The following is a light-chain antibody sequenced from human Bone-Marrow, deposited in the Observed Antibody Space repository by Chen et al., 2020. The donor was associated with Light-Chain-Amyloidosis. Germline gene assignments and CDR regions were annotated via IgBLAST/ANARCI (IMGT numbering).Light chain of an antibody. CDR2: AVS. V-gene: IGLV2-14*01. CDR1: SGDVGTYNY. CDR3: SSFTSSSSYV. Sequence: QSALTQPASVSASPGQSITISCTGTSGDVGTYNYVSCYQQHPGKAPKVMIYAVSNRPSGVSNRFSGSKSGNTASLTISGLQAEDEADYYCSSFTSSSSYVFGPGTKVTVL. J-gene: IGLJ1*01.